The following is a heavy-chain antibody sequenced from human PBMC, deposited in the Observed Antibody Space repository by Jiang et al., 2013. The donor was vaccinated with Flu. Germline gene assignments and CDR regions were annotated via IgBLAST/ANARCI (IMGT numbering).Heavy chain of an antibody. V-gene: IGHV4-34*01. CDR2: ISHSGTP. CDR1: DGSNTDYY. Sequence: LLKPSETLSLTCGFSDGSNTDYYWSWIRQSPGKGLEWIGDISHSGTPNYNPSLKSRVTISLDTSNNQFSLTLTSVTAADTAVYYCARETDWYFDLWGRGTLVTVSS. J-gene: IGHJ2*01. CDR3: ARETDWYFDL.